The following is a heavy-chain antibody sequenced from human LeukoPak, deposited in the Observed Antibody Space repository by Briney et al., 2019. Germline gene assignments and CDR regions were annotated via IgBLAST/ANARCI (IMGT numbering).Heavy chain of an antibody. CDR1: GFTFSSYG. V-gene: IGHV3-30*02. CDR3: AKMRLLWFGELLD. D-gene: IGHD3-10*01. CDR2: IRYDGSNK. Sequence: PGGSLRLSCAASGFTFSSYGMHWVRQAPGKGLEWVAFIRYDGSNKYYADSVKGRFTISRDDSKNTLYLQMNSLRAEDTAVYYCAKMRLLWFGELLDWGQGTLVTVS. J-gene: IGHJ4*02.